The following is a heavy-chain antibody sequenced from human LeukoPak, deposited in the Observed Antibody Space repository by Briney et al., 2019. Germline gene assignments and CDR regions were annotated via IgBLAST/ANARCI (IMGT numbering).Heavy chain of an antibody. D-gene: IGHD6-19*01. Sequence: PGRSLRLSCAASGFTFSTYAITWVRQGPGKGMEWVSAIRPDGDRTYYANSVRGRYTISRDNSKDTVYLQINGLRVEDTAVYYCAREQSGTRGWYTVDYWGQGTRGTVSS. CDR2: IRPDGDRT. CDR3: AREQSGTRGWYTVDY. V-gene: IGHV3-23*01. CDR1: GFTFSTYA. J-gene: IGHJ4*02.